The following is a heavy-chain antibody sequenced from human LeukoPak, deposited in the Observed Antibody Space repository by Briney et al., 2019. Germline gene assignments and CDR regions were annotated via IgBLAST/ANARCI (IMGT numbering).Heavy chain of an antibody. D-gene: IGHD1-26*01. CDR3: AKDDKYNGSND. V-gene: IGHV3-23*01. CDR1: GFTFSTYT. Sequence: PGGSLRLSCAASGFTFSTYTMYWVRHPPGRRLEWVSIIGSSGGGIHYADSVKGRSTISRDNSKNTLYLQMNSLRAEDTAVYYCAKDDKYNGSNDRGQGTLVTVSS. CDR2: IGSSGGGI. J-gene: IGHJ4*02.